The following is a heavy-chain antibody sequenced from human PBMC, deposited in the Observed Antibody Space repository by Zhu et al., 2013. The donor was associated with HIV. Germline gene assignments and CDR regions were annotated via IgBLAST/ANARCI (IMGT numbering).Heavy chain of an antibody. Sequence: VQLLESGGGLVQPGGSLGLSCAASGFTFSSYAMSWVRQAPGKGLEWVSAISGSGGSTYYADSVKGRFTISRDNSKNTLYLQMNSLRAEDTAVYYCAKSGHRSIAVAGTFDYWGQGTLVTVSS. D-gene: IGHD6-19*01. V-gene: IGHV3-23*01. J-gene: IGHJ4*02. CDR2: ISGSGGST. CDR3: AKSGHRSIAVAGTFDY. CDR1: GFTFSSYA.